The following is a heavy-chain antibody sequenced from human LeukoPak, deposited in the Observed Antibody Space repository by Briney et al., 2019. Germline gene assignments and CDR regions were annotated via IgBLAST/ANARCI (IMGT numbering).Heavy chain of an antibody. CDR3: AKNGDRGAYCSGGTCYPFYYYYIDV. CDR1: GFTVSSNY. Sequence: GGSLRLSCAASGFTVSSNYMSWVRQAPGKGLEWVSVIYSGGSTYYADSVKGRFTISRDNSKNTLYPQMNSLRAEDTAVYYCAKNGDRGAYCSGGTCYPFYYYYIDVWGKGTTVTISS. V-gene: IGHV3-53*01. J-gene: IGHJ6*03. CDR2: IYSGGST. D-gene: IGHD2-15*01.